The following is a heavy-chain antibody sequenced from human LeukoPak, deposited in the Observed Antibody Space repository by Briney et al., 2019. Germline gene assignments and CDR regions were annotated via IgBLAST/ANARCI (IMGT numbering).Heavy chain of an antibody. CDR3: AKGAGAEAFHI. V-gene: IGHV3-23*01. CDR1: GFTFSSYA. CDR2: ISNSGGGT. J-gene: IGHJ3*02. Sequence: GASLRLSCAASGFTFSSYAMSWVRQAPGKGLEWVSGISNSGGGTCYADSVKGRSTISRDNSESTLYLQMNSLRADDAAVYYCAKGAGAEAFHIWGQGTMVTVSS. D-gene: IGHD1-26*01.